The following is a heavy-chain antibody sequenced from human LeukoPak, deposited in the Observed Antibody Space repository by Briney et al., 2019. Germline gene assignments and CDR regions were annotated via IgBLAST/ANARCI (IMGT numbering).Heavy chain of an antibody. J-gene: IGHJ6*04. CDR3: AKDSSGNGYMDV. V-gene: IGHV3-9*03. Sequence: PGGSLRLSCAASGFAFDDYVMHWVRQAPGKGLEWVSSISWNSNSIGYADSVKGRFTISRDNAKNSLYLQMNSLRSEDMAFYYCAKDSSGNGYMDVWGKGTTVTVSA. D-gene: IGHD3-10*01. CDR1: GFAFDDYV. CDR2: ISWNSNSI.